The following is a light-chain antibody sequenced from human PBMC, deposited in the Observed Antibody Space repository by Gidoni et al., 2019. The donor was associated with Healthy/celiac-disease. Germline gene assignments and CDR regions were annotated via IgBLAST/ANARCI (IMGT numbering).Light chain of an antibody. J-gene: IGLJ3*02. V-gene: IGLV2-14*01. CDR3: SSYTSSSSPV. CDR2: EVS. Sequence: SSPTQPAPVSGSPGQSITISCTGTSSDVGGYNYVSWYQQHPGKAPKLMIYEVSNRPSGVSNRFSGSKSGNTASLTISGLQAEDEADYYCSSYTSSSSPVFGGGTKLTVL. CDR1: SSDVGGYNY.